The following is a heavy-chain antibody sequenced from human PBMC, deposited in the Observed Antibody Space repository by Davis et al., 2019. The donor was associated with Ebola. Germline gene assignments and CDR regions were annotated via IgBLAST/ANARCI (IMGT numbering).Heavy chain of an antibody. Sequence: PGGSLRLSCAASGFTFSSYGMHWVRQAPGKGLEWLTFIPYNGNNKYYTDSVKGRFTIFRDNAKNSLYLQMNSLRVEDTAVYYCTRLVRGLIRGAYYFDYWSQGTLVTVSS. CDR1: GFTFSSYG. D-gene: IGHD3-10*01. J-gene: IGHJ4*02. V-gene: IGHV3-33*05. CDR3: TRLVRGLIRGAYYFDY. CDR2: IPYNGNNK.